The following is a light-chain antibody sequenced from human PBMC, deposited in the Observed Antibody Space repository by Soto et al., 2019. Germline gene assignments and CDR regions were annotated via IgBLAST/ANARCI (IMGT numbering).Light chain of an antibody. J-gene: IGKJ2*01. CDR2: GAS. CDR3: QHYGNSLPYT. V-gene: IGKV3-20*01. Sequence: EIVLTQSPGTLSLSPGERATLSCRASQTVRSDYLAWYQQKPGQSPRLLIYGASFRATGIPDRFSASGSGTDFTLTISRLEPEDFAVYSCQHYGNSLPYTFGQGTKLEIK. CDR1: QTVRSDY.